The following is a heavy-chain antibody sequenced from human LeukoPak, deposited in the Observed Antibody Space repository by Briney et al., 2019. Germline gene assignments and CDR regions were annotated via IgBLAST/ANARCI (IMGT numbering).Heavy chain of an antibody. Sequence: GESLKISCKGSGYRFISYWIGWVRRMPGRGLEWMGIIYPGDSDTRYSPSFQGHFTISANKSISTAYLQCSSLKASDTAMYYCARGANVDAFDIWGQGTMVTVSS. V-gene: IGHV5-51*01. J-gene: IGHJ3*02. CDR1: GYRFISYW. CDR2: IYPGDSDT. CDR3: ARGANVDAFDI.